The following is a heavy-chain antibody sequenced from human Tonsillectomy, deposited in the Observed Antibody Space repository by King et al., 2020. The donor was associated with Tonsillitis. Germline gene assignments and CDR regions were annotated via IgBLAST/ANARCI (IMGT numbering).Heavy chain of an antibody. CDR2: IWYDGSNP. CDR3: AGCPGGTYYFQE. Sequence: VQLVESGGGVVQLGRSLTLSCAASGFTFSNYGMHWARQAPDKGLEWVALIWYDGSNPSFADSVKGRFSISRDNSKNTLSLQMNSLNADDTAVYYCAGCPGGTYYFQEWGQGTLVTVSS. V-gene: IGHV3-33*08. J-gene: IGHJ1*01. D-gene: IGHD1-26*01. CDR1: GFTFSNYG.